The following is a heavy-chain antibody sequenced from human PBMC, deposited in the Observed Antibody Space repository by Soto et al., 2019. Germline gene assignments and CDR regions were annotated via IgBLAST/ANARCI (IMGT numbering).Heavy chain of an antibody. Sequence: EVQLLESGGGLVQPGGSLRLSCTASGFTYSIYAIAWVRQAPGKGLEWVSAISGSGGETYYADSVKGRFTISRDNSKNTVYLQMTSLRADDTAVYYCAKEIAVAVATPPEYWGQGTLVTVSS. D-gene: IGHD5-12*01. V-gene: IGHV3-23*01. CDR1: GFTYSIYA. J-gene: IGHJ4*02. CDR2: ISGSGGET. CDR3: AKEIAVAVATPPEY.